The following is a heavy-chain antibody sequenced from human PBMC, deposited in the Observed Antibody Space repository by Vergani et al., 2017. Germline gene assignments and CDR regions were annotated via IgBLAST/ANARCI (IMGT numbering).Heavy chain of an antibody. CDR2: IYYSGST. CDR3: ARSEYSSSYDYYYYDMDV. CDR1: GGSISSGDYY. Sequence: QVQLQESGPGLVKPSQTLSLTCTVSGGSISSGDYYWSWIRQPPGKGLAWIGYIYYSGSTYYNPSLKSRVTISVDTSKTQFSLKLSSVTAADTAVYYCARSEYSSSYDYYYYDMDVWGKGTTVTVSS. D-gene: IGHD6-6*01. J-gene: IGHJ6*03. V-gene: IGHV4-30-4*01.